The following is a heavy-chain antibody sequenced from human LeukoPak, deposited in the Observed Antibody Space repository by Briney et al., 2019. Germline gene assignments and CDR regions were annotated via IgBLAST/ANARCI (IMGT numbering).Heavy chain of an antibody. CDR3: ARDSRSSGFHFDY. D-gene: IGHD6-6*01. Sequence: ASVKVSCKTSGYTFTAYYIHWARQAPGQGLEWMGWINPNSGATNYAQKFQGRVTMTRDTSISTAYMELSSLRYDDTAFYYCARDSRSSGFHFDYWGQGTLVTVSS. CDR1: GYTFTAYY. J-gene: IGHJ4*02. V-gene: IGHV1-2*02. CDR2: INPNSGAT.